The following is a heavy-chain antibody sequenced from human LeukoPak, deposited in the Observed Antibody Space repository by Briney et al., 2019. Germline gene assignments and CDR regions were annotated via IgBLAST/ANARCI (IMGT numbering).Heavy chain of an antibody. CDR3: AHNSRNLVVPAAPFDY. CDR2: IYWNDDK. Sequence: SGPTLVKPTPPLTLTCTFSGFSLSTSGVGVGWIRQPPGKALEWLALIYWNDDKRYSPSLKSRLTITNDTSKNQVVLTMTNMDPVDTATYYCAHNSRNLVVPAAPFDYWGQGTLVTVSS. V-gene: IGHV2-5*01. CDR1: GFSLSTSGVG. D-gene: IGHD2-2*01. J-gene: IGHJ4*02.